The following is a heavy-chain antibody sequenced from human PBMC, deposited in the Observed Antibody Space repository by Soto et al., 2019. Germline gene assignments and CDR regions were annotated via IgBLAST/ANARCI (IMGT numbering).Heavy chain of an antibody. J-gene: IGHJ4*02. V-gene: IGHV3-30*18. Sequence: QVQLVESGGGVVQPGRSLRLSCAASGFTFSSYGMHWVRQAPGKGLEWVAVISYDGSNKYYADSVKGRFTISRDNSKNTPYLQMNSLRAEDTAVYYCAKAPSRITMIVVVSLPDYWGQGTLVTVSS. CDR3: AKAPSRITMIVVVSLPDY. CDR2: ISYDGSNK. CDR1: GFTFSSYG. D-gene: IGHD3-22*01.